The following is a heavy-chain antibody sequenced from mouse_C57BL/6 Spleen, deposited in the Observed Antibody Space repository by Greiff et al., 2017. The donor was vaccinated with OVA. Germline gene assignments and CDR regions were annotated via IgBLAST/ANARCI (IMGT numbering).Heavy chain of an antibody. CDR2: IWRGGST. CDR3: AKRGITTVVAGDYAMDY. Sequence: VQGVESGPGLVQPSQSLSITCTVSGFSLTSYGVHWVRQSPGKGLEWLGVIWRGGSTDYNAAFMSRLSITKDNSKSQVFFKMNSLQADDTAIYYCAKRGITTVVAGDYAMDYWGQGTSVTVSS. CDR1: GFSLTSYG. J-gene: IGHJ4*01. D-gene: IGHD1-1*01. V-gene: IGHV2-5*01.